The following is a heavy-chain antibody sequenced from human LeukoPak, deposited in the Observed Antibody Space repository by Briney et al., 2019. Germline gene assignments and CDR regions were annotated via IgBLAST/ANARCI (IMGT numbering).Heavy chain of an antibody. D-gene: IGHD1-26*01. CDR2: INPNSGGT. J-gene: IGHJ4*02. CDR3: ARERELTRGNDY. V-gene: IGHV1-2*02. CDR1: GYTFTGYY. Sequence: ASVKVSCKASGYTFTGYYMHWVRQAPGQGLEWMGWINPNSGGTNYAQKFQGRVTMTRDTSISTAYMELSRLRSDDTAVYYCARERELTRGNDYWGQGTLVTVSS.